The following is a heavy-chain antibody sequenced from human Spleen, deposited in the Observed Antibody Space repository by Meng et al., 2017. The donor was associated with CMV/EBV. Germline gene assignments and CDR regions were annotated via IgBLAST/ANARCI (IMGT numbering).Heavy chain of an antibody. Sequence: GESLKISCAASGFTFSSYWMSWVRQAPGKGLEWVANIKQDGSEKYYVDSVKGRFTISRDNAKNSLYLQMNSLRAEDTAVYYCARSGKIVVPAAILGHDYWGQGTLVTVSS. CDR1: GFTFSSYW. J-gene: IGHJ4*02. D-gene: IGHD2-2*01. V-gene: IGHV3-7*01. CDR2: IKQDGSEK. CDR3: ARSGKIVVPAAILGHDY.